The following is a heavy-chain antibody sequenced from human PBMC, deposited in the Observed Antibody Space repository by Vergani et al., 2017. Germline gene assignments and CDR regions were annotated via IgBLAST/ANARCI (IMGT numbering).Heavy chain of an antibody. V-gene: IGHV3-23*01. CDR1: GFTFSSYA. CDR2: ISGSGGST. J-gene: IGHJ4*02. CDR3: ARGGRVVVVAATLDY. Sequence: EVQLLESGGGLVQPGGSLRLSCAASGFTFSSYAMSWVRQAPGKGLEWVSAISGSGGSTYYADSVKGRFTISRDNSKNTLYLQMNSLRAEDTAVYYCARGGRVVVVAATLDYWGQGTLVTVSS. D-gene: IGHD2-15*01.